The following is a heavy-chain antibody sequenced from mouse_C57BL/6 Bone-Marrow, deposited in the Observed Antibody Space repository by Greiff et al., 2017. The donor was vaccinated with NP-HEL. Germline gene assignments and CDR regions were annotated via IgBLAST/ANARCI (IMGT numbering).Heavy chain of an antibody. CDR3: AYYYGSSPLDY. Sequence: QVQLQQSGPELVKPGASVKISCKASGYAFSSSWMNWVKQRPGTGLEWIGRIYPGDGDTNYNGKFKGKATLTADKSSSTAYMQLSSLTSEDSAVYFCAYYYGSSPLDYWGQGTTLTVSS. CDR1: GYAFSSSW. V-gene: IGHV1-82*01. D-gene: IGHD1-1*01. CDR2: IYPGDGDT. J-gene: IGHJ2*01.